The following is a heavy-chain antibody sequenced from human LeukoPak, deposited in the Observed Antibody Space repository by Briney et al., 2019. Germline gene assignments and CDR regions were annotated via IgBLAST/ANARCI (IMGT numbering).Heavy chain of an antibody. Sequence: GGSLRLSCAASGFTFSSYAMSWVRQAPGKGLEWVSLIGSSGSTFYADSVKGRFTISRDNSKNTLFLQMNSLRAEDTAVYYCAKGAYDYIEMGYFDYWGQGTLVTVSS. D-gene: IGHD5-12*01. CDR1: GFTFSSYA. CDR2: IGSSGST. CDR3: AKGAYDYIEMGYFDY. J-gene: IGHJ4*02. V-gene: IGHV3-23*01.